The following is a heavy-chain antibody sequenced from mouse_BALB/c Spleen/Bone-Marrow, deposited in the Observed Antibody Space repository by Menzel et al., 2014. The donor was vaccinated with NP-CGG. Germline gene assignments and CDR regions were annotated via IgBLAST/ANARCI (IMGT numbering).Heavy chain of an antibody. CDR1: GFTFSSYA. J-gene: IGHJ1*01. CDR3: ARPPYYGSSEWYFDV. Sequence: DVKLQESGGGLVKPRGSLKLSCAASGFTFSSYAMSWVRQTPEKRLEWVATISSGGSYTYYPDSVKGRFTISRDNAKNTLYLQMSSLRSEDTAMYYCARPPYYGSSEWYFDVWGAGTTVTVSS. V-gene: IGHV5-9-3*01. CDR2: ISSGGSYT. D-gene: IGHD1-1*01.